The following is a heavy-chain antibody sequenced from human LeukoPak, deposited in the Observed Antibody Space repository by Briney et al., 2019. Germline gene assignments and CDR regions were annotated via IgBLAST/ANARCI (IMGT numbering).Heavy chain of an antibody. Sequence: ASVKASCKASGYTFTSYDTNWVRQATGQGLEWMGWMNPNSGNTGYAQKFQGRVTITRNTSISTAYMELSSLRSEDTAVYYCARAELRYFDWPPGDYWGQGTLVTVSS. CDR3: ARAELRYFDWPPGDY. CDR2: MNPNSGNT. V-gene: IGHV1-8*03. D-gene: IGHD3-9*01. J-gene: IGHJ4*02. CDR1: GYTFTSYD.